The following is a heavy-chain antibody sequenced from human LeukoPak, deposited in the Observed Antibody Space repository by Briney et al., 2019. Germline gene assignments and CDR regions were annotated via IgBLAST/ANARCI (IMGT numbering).Heavy chain of an antibody. CDR2: IYYSGST. D-gene: IGHD5-24*01. Sequence: SETLFLTCTVSGGSISSYYWSWIRQPPGRGLEWIGYIYYSGSTNYNPSLKSRVTISVDTSKNQFSLKLSSVTAADTAVYYCARGEMATMYYFDYWGQGTLVTVSS. V-gene: IGHV4-59*08. J-gene: IGHJ4*02. CDR3: ARGEMATMYYFDY. CDR1: GGSISSYY.